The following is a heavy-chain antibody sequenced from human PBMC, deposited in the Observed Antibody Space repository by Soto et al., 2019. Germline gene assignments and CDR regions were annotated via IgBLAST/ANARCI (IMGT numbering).Heavy chain of an antibody. CDR1: GFTFSSYA. J-gene: IGHJ6*02. Sequence: PGGSLRLSCAASGFTFSSYAMSWVRQAPGKGLEWVSAISGSGGSTYYADSVKGRFTISRDNSKNTLYLQLNSLRAEDTAVYYCAKSHLVSGNYYNISGYYYAMGVWGQGTTVTVSS. CDR3: AKSHLVSGNYYNISGYYYAMGV. CDR2: ISGSGGST. V-gene: IGHV3-23*01. D-gene: IGHD1-26*01.